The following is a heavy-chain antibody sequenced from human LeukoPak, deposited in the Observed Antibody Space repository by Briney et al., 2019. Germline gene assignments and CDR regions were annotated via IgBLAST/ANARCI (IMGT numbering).Heavy chain of an antibody. CDR3: TKDVPFTGGGAIVY. CDR1: GLTFRDAW. J-gene: IGHJ4*02. V-gene: IGHV3-15*01. D-gene: IGHD3-16*02. Sequence: GESLRLSCVASGLTFRDAWMTWVRQAPGKGPEWVGHIKSKVNGGTSDYAAPVKGRFTISRDDSRNTLYLQMDSPKTDDTAVYYCTKDVPFTGGGAIVYWGQGTPVTVSS. CDR2: IKSKVNGGTS.